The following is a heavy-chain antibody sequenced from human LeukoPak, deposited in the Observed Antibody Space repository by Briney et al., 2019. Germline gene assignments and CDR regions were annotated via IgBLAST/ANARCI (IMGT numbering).Heavy chain of an antibody. D-gene: IGHD2-2*02. J-gene: IGHJ5*02. CDR3: ARDMRGYCSSTSCYTETWFDP. CDR1: GGTFSSYA. V-gene: IGHV1-69*05. Sequence: SVKVSCKASGGTFSSYAISWVRQAPGQGLEWMGGIIPIFDTANYAQKFQGRVTITTDESTSTAYMELSSLRSEDTAVYYCARDMRGYCSSTSCYTETWFDPWGQGTLVTVSS. CDR2: IIPIFDTA.